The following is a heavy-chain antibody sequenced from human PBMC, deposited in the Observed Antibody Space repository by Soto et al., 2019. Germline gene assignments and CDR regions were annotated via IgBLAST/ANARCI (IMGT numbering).Heavy chain of an antibody. CDR1: GFTFSDYA. CDR2: VSHDGRNT. Sequence: VQLVESGGGVVQPGRSLRLSCAASGFTFSDYAMHWVRQAPGKGLEWVAVVSHDGRNTHYADCVKGRFTISRDSSKTTASLEMTSLRAEDTAVYYCAKGGRQWLVTSDFNYWGQGALVTVSS. V-gene: IGHV3-30*18. D-gene: IGHD6-19*01. J-gene: IGHJ4*02. CDR3: AKGGRQWLVTSDFNY.